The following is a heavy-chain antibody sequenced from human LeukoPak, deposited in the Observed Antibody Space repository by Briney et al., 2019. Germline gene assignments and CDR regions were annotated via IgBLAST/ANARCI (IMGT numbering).Heavy chain of an antibody. Sequence: SVKVSCKASGGTFSSYAISWVRQAPGQGLEWMGGTIPIFGTTNYAQKFQGRVTITTDESTSTAYMELSSLRSEDTAVYYCARGNSHDILAGHDYWGQGTLVTVSS. CDR3: ARGNSHDILAGHDY. CDR1: GGTFSSYA. CDR2: TIPIFGTT. J-gene: IGHJ4*02. D-gene: IGHD3-9*01. V-gene: IGHV1-69*05.